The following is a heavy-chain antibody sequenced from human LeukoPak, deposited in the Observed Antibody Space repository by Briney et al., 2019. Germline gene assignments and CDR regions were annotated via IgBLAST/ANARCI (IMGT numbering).Heavy chain of an antibody. CDR2: IYTSGST. D-gene: IGHD3-22*01. J-gene: IGHJ4*02. CDR1: GGSISSGSYY. Sequence: SETLSLTCTVSGGSISSGSYYWSWIRQPAGKGLEWIGRIYTSGSTNYNPSLKSRVTISVDTSKNQFSLKLSSVTAADTAVYYCARGRDYYYDSSGYYHYFDYWGQGTLVTVSS. V-gene: IGHV4-61*02. CDR3: ARGRDYYYDSSGYYHYFDY.